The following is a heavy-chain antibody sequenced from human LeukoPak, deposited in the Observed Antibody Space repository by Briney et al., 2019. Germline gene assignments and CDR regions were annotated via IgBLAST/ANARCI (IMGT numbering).Heavy chain of an antibody. Sequence: SETLSLTCTVPGGSISSYYWSWIRQPAGKGLEWIGRIYTSGSTNYNPSLKSRVTMSVDTSKNQFSLKLSSVTAADTAVYYCARGNLRGSGTVDWFDPWGQGTLVTVSS. D-gene: IGHD3-10*01. CDR2: IYTSGST. CDR1: GGSISSYY. V-gene: IGHV4-4*07. CDR3: ARGNLRGSGTVDWFDP. J-gene: IGHJ5*02.